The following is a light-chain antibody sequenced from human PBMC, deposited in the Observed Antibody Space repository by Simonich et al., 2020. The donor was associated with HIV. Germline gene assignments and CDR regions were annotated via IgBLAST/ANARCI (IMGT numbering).Light chain of an antibody. V-gene: IGLV2-14*01. Sequence: QSALTQPASVSGSPVQSITISCTGTSSDVGGYNYVSWYQQHPGKAPKLMIYDVSTRPSGVSNRFSGSKSGNTASLTISGLQAEDEADYYCSSYTSSSTLVFGGGTKLTVL. J-gene: IGLJ3*02. CDR1: SSDVGGYNY. CDR2: DVS. CDR3: SSYTSSSTLV.